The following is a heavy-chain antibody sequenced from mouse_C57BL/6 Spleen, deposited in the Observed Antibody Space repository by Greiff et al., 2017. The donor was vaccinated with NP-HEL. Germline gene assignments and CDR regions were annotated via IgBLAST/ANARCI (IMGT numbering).Heavy chain of an antibody. CDR2: INPNNGGT. CDR3: ARCDYGRGYYYAMDY. V-gene: IGHV1-18*01. J-gene: IGHJ4*01. CDR1: GYTFTDYN. Sequence: EVQLQQSGPELVKPGASVKIPCKASGYTFTDYNMDWVKQSHGKSLEWIGDINPNNGGTIYNQKFKGKATLTVDKSSSTAYMELRSLTSEDTAVYYCARCDYGRGYYYAMDYWGQGTSVTVSS. D-gene: IGHD2-4*01.